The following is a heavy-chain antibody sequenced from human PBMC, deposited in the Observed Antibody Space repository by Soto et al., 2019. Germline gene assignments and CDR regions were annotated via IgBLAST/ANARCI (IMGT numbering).Heavy chain of an antibody. CDR2: IYYSGST. Sequence: SETLSLTCTVSGGSISSSSYYWGWIRQPPGKGLEWIGSIYYSGSTYYNPYLKSRVTISVDTSKNQFSLKLSSVTAADTAVYYCARQIRQDIVLMVYAIPQPDAFDIWGQGTMVTVSS. CDR3: ARQIRQDIVLMVYAIPQPDAFDI. V-gene: IGHV4-39*01. CDR1: GGSISSSSYY. J-gene: IGHJ3*02. D-gene: IGHD2-8*01.